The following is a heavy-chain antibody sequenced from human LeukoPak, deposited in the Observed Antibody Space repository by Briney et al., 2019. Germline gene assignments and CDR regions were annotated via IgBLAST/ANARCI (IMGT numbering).Heavy chain of an antibody. J-gene: IGHJ6*04. CDR3: AELGITMIGGV. CDR2: ISSSGSTI. D-gene: IGHD3-10*02. V-gene: IGHV3-48*03. CDR1: GFTFSSYE. Sequence: GGSLRLSCAASGFTFSSYEMNWVRQAPGKGLGWVSYISSSGSTIYYADSVKGRFTISRDNAKNSLYLQMNSLRAEDTAVYYYAELGITMIGGVWGKGTTVTVSS.